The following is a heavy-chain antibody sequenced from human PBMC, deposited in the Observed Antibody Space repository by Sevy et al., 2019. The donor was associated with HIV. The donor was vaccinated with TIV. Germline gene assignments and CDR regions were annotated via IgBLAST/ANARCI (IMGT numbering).Heavy chain of an antibody. CDR3: ARESVVATIGAYYYYYYMDV. V-gene: IGHV1-18*04. J-gene: IGHJ6*03. CDR1: GYTFTSYG. D-gene: IGHD5-12*01. Sequence: ASVKVSCKASGYTFTSYGISWVRQAPGQGLDWMGWISAYNGNTNYAQKLQGRVTMTTDTSTSTAYMELRSLRSDDTAVYYCARESVVATIGAYYYYYYMDVWGQGTTVTVSS. CDR2: ISAYNGNT.